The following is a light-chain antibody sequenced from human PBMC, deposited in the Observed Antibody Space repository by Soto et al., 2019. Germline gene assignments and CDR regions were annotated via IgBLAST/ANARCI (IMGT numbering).Light chain of an antibody. CDR1: HNIERW. V-gene: IGKV1-5*01. CDR3: QQFAKSST. Sequence: IQMTQSPSTLSASVGDRVTITCRASHNIERWMAWYQQKRGRAPSLLIFDATTLHSGVPSRFSGGGSGTEFTLTINGLQPDDFATYYCQQFAKSSTFVQGTTVEIK. J-gene: IGKJ1*01. CDR2: DAT.